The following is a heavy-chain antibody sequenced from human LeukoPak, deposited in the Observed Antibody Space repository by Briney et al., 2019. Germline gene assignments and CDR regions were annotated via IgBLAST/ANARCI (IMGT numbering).Heavy chain of an antibody. CDR3: AGSGIYYDSSGYDFDY. D-gene: IGHD3-22*01. Sequence: SGTLSLTCTVSGGSISSYYWSWIRQPPGKGLEWIGYIYYSGSTNYNPSLKSRVTISVDTSKNQFSLKLSSVPAADTAVYYCAGSGIYYDSSGYDFDYWGQGTLVTVSS. CDR1: GGSISSYY. CDR2: IYYSGST. J-gene: IGHJ4*02. V-gene: IGHV4-59*01.